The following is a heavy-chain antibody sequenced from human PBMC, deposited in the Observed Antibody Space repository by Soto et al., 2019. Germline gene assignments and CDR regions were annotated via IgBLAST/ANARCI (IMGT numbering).Heavy chain of an antibody. J-gene: IGHJ5*02. CDR1: GGSFSGYY. CDR3: ERGRRNTRVLRVQWLSWFDP. V-gene: IGHV4-34*01. D-gene: IGHD3-10*01. CDR2: INHSGST. Sequence: SETLSLTCAVYGGSFSGYYWSWIRQPPGKGLEWIGEINHSGSTNYNPSLKSRVTISVDTSKNQFSLKLSSVTAADTAVYYCERGRRNTRVLRVQWLSWFDPWGQGTLVTVS.